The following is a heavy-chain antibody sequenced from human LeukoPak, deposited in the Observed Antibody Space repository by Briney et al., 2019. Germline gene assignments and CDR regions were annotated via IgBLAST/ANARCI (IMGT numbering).Heavy chain of an antibody. D-gene: IGHD3-3*01. Sequence: GGSLRLSCAASGFTFSSYGMHWVRQAPGKGLEWVAFIRYDGSNKYYADSVKGRFTISRDNSKNTLYLQMNSLRAEDTAVYYCAKDRDYDFWSGEDYWGQGTLVTVSS. CDR1: GFTFSSYG. CDR3: AKDRDYDFWSGEDY. V-gene: IGHV3-30*02. J-gene: IGHJ4*02. CDR2: IRYDGSNK.